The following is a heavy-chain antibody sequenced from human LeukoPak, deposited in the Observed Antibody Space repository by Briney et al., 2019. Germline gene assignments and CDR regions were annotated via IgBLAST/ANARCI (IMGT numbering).Heavy chain of an antibody. D-gene: IGHD3-22*01. CDR1: GFTFSSYG. CDR2: ISYDGSNK. Sequence: GRSLRLSCAASGFTFSSYGMHWVRQAPGKGLEWVAVISYDGSNKYYADSVKGRFTISRDNSKNTLYLQMNSLRAEDTAVYYCAEDGQHYDRKPYYFDYWGQGTLVTVSS. V-gene: IGHV3-30*18. CDR3: AEDGQHYDRKPYYFDY. J-gene: IGHJ4*02.